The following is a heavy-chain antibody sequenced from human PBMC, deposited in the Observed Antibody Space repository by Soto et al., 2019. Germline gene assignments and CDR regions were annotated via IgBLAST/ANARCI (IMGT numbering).Heavy chain of an antibody. D-gene: IGHD7-27*01. Sequence: QVQLQESGPGLVKPSETLSLTCAVSGGSVSSGGYSWSWIRQPPGKGLEWIGYSDSVNYNPSLKSRVTISVDTSKNQCSLRLHSVTAADTAVYYCARDRWGSLDFWGQGTLVTVSS. V-gene: IGHV4-61*08. J-gene: IGHJ4*02. CDR3: ARDRWGSLDF. CDR1: GGSVSSGGYS. CDR2: YSDSV.